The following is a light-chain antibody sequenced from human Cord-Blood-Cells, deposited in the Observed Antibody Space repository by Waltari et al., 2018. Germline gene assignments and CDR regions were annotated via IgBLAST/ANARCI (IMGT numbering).Light chain of an antibody. Sequence: QSALTQPASVSGSPGQSITISCTGTSSDVGSYNLVSWYQQHPGKAPKLMIYEGSKPPSGVSNRFSGSKSGNTASLTISGLQAEYEADYYCCSYAGSSTYVFGTVTKVTVL. V-gene: IGLV2-23*01. CDR1: SSDVGSYNL. CDR2: EGS. J-gene: IGLJ1*01. CDR3: CSYAGSSTYV.